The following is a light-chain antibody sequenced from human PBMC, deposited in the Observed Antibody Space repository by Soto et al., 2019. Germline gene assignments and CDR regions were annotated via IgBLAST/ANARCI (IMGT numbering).Light chain of an antibody. CDR3: QQYDNVPRT. CDR1: QGFSST. J-gene: IGKJ1*01. CDR2: GAS. Sequence: DIELTQSPATLSSSPGDRVTLSCRAGQGFSSTLAWYQHKPGQAPRLLIYGASTMATGIPDRFSGSGSGTEFTLTISSLQSEDFAIYYCQQYDNVPRTFGQGTKVDIK. V-gene: IGKV3D-15*01.